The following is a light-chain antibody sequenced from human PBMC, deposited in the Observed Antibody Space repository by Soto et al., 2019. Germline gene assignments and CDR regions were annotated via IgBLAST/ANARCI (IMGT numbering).Light chain of an antibody. J-gene: IGKJ1*01. Sequence: DIQMTQSPSSLSASVGDRVTITCRASQTIDSYLNWYQQRPGKAPNLLIYAASSLQSGVPSRFTGGGSGREFTLTITNLQPEDFATYDCQQTYTTRAWTFGQGTKVEVK. CDR1: QTIDSY. CDR2: AAS. V-gene: IGKV1-39*01. CDR3: QQTYTTRAWT.